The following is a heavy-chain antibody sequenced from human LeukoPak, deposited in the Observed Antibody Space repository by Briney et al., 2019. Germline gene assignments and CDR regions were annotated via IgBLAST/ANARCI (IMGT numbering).Heavy chain of an antibody. CDR1: GYTFTCYY. V-gene: IGHV1-2*04. CDR3: AREVTAAGPLNY. J-gene: IGHJ4*02. D-gene: IGHD6-13*01. Sequence: ASVKVSCKASGYTFTCYYMHWVRQAPGQGLDWMGWINPNSGGTNYAQKFQGWVTMTRDTSISTAYMELSRLRSDDTAVYYCAREVTAAGPLNYWGQGTLVTVSS. CDR2: INPNSGGT.